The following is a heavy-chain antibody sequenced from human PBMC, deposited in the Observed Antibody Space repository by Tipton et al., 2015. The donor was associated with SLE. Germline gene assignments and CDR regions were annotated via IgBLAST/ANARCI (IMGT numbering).Heavy chain of an antibody. D-gene: IGHD6-13*01. CDR1: GGSISSGSYY. CDR3: ARVIFSSSWPYFDH. CDR2: IYYSGST. Sequence: TLSLTCTVSGGSISSGSYYWSWIRQPPGKGLEWIGYIYYSGSTNYNPSLKSRVIISVDTSNNQFSLKLSSVTAADTAVYYCARVIFSSSWPYFDHWGRGTLVTLSS. J-gene: IGHJ4*02. V-gene: IGHV4-61*01.